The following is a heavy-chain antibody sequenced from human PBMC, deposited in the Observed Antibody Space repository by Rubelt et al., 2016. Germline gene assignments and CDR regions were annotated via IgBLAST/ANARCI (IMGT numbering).Heavy chain of an antibody. J-gene: IGHJ4*02. Sequence: EVLLVESGGGLVQPGGSLRLSCAASGFTFSSYWMSWVRQAPGKGLEWVANIKQDGSEKYYVDSGKGRFTISRDKAKNSLVLKVNSRRAEDTAVDYCARAGITIGLWFMGGYFDYWGQGTLVTVSS. CDR1: GFTFSSYW. CDR2: IKQDGSEK. D-gene: IGHD5-18*01. V-gene: IGHV3-7*05. CDR3: ARAGITIGLWFMGGYFDY.